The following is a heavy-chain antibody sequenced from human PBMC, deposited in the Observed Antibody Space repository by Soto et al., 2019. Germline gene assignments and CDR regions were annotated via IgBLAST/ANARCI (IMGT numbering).Heavy chain of an antibody. Sequence: QVQLVQSGAEVKKPGSSVKVSCKASGGTFSSYAISWVRQAPGQGLEWMGGIIPIFGTANYGQKFQGRVTMTAEESTRSAYMELSSLRSEDTAVYYCARESRYCSGGSCYFLPGIDYWGQGTLVTVSS. CDR3: ARESRYCSGGSCYFLPGIDY. CDR1: GGTFSSYA. V-gene: IGHV1-69*12. J-gene: IGHJ4*02. D-gene: IGHD2-15*01. CDR2: IIPIFGTA.